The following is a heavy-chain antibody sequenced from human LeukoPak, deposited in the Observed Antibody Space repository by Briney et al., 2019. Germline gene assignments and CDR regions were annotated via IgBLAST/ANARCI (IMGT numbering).Heavy chain of an antibody. CDR1: GFTFSNAW. V-gene: IGHV3-23*01. CDR2: ISGSGGST. CDR3: AKLLSRFYGDSDY. J-gene: IGHJ4*02. Sequence: GGSLRLSCVVSGFTFSNAWMSWVRQAPGKGLEWVSAISGSGGSTYYADSVKGRFTISRDNSKNTLYLQMNSLRAEDTAVYYCAKLLSRFYGDSDYWGQGTLVTVSS. D-gene: IGHD4-17*01.